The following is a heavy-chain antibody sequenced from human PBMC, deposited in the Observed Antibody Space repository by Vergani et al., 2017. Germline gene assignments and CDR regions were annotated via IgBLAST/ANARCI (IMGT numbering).Heavy chain of an antibody. CDR1: GGSFKTYY. V-gene: IGHV4-59*13. Sequence: QVQLEESGPGLVKPSETLSLTCTVSGGSFKTYYWSWIRQSPGKGLEWIGYIYSTGSTNYNPSLNSRVTMSVDTSKSQFSLKLRSVTAADTAVYFCARVMYRDEASTGYRLEGMDIWVQGTTVTISS. D-gene: IGHD3-9*01. CDR3: ARVMYRDEASTGYRLEGMDI. J-gene: IGHJ6*02. CDR2: IYSTGST.